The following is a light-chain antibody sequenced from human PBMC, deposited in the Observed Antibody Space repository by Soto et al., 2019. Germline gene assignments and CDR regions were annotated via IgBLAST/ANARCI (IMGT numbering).Light chain of an antibody. J-gene: IGKJ5*01. Sequence: DLKMKQSQSSVSASVGERVTMGCRASQGISSCLAWYQQKSGKAPKLLIYAASSLQSGVPSRFSGSGSGTDFTLTISSLQPEDFATYYCQQGHSNPITLGQGTRLEIK. CDR2: AAS. V-gene: IGKV1-12*01. CDR1: QGISSC. CDR3: QQGHSNPIT.